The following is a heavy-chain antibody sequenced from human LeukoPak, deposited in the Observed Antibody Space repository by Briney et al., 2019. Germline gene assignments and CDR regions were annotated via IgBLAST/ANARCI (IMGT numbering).Heavy chain of an antibody. V-gene: IGHV4-38-2*02. CDR3: ASYCSSTSCSSFDI. J-gene: IGHJ3*02. CDR2: IYHSGST. CDR1: GYSISSGYY. D-gene: IGHD2-2*01. Sequence: SETLSLTCTVSGYSISSGYYWGWIRQPPGKGLEWIGSIYHSGSTYYNPSLKSRVTISVDTSKNQFSLKLSSVTAADTAVYYGASYCSSTSCSSFDIWGQGTMVTVSS.